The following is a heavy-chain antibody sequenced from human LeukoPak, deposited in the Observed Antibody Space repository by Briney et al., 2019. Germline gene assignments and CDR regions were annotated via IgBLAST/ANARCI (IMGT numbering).Heavy chain of an antibody. J-gene: IGHJ4*02. CDR1: GFTFSDYY. Sequence: SGGSLRLSCAASGFTFSDYYMSWIRQAPGKGLEWVSYISRYGDTIYYADSVKGRFTISRDNAKNSLYLQMNSLRTEDTAVYYCGRDLDVDIVATIANWGQGTLVTVSS. V-gene: IGHV3-11*01. CDR3: GRDLDVDIVATIAN. D-gene: IGHD5-12*01. CDR2: ISRYGDTI.